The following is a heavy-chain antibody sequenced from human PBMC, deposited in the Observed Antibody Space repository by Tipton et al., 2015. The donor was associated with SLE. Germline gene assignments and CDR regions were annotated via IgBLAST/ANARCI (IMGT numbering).Heavy chain of an antibody. Sequence: TLSLTCAVYGGSFSGYYWSWIRQPPGKGLEWIGEINHRGSTNYNPSLKSRVTISIDTSKNQFSLKLSSVTAADTAVYYCASPHGDSDFDLWGRGTLVTVSS. J-gene: IGHJ2*01. CDR1: GGSFSGYY. V-gene: IGHV4-34*01. CDR3: ASPHGDSDFDL. CDR2: INHRGST. D-gene: IGHD4-17*01.